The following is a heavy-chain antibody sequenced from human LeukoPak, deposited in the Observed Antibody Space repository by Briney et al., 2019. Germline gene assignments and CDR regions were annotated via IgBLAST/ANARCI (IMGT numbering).Heavy chain of an antibody. CDR3: AKDPPKFYCSSTSCYDY. Sequence: GGSLRLSCSASGFTFSSYALSLVRQAPGKGLEWVSAISGSGGSTYYADSVKGRFTISRDNSKNTLYLQMNSLRAEDTAVYYCAKDPPKFYCSSTSCYDYWGQGTLVTVSS. D-gene: IGHD2-2*01. V-gene: IGHV3-23*01. CDR2: ISGSGGST. J-gene: IGHJ4*02. CDR1: GFTFSSYA.